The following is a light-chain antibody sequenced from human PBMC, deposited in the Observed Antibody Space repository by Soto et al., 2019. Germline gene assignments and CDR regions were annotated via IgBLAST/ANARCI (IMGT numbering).Light chain of an antibody. CDR1: LSVATN. CDR2: DAS. J-gene: IGKJ5*01. Sequence: EIVMTQSPVTLSVSPGEGATLSCRASLSVATNVAWYQQTPGQAPRLLIHDASARATGIPARFSGSGSGTDFTLTISRLEPEDFAVYYCQQYGSSPITFGQGTRLEIK. CDR3: QQYGSSPIT. V-gene: IGKV3-20*01.